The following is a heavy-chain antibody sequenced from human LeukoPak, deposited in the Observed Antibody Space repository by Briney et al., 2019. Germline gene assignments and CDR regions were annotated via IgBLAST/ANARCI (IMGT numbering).Heavy chain of an antibody. D-gene: IGHD3-10*01. J-gene: IGHJ4*02. CDR2: IYYSGST. Sequence: PSETLSLTCTVSGGSISSGSYYWRWIRQPAGKGLEWIGYIYYSGSTNYNPSLKSRVTISVDTSKNQFSLKLSSVTAADTAVYYCARSWGFGELLYPYYFDYWGQGTLVTVSS. CDR3: ARSWGFGELLYPYYFDY. V-gene: IGHV4-61*10. CDR1: GGSISSGSYY.